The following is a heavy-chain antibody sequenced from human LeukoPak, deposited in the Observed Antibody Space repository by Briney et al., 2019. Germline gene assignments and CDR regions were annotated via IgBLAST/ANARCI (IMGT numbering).Heavy chain of an antibody. CDR3: AREHDVLTGYSLDY. D-gene: IGHD3-9*01. CDR2: INAGNGNT. J-gene: IGHJ4*02. CDR1: GHTFTTYA. V-gene: IGHV1-3*01. Sequence: GASVKVSCKSSGHTFTTYAIHWVRQAPGQRLEYMGWINAGNGNTKYSQNFQGRVTITRDTSASTAYMELSSLRSEDTAVYYCAREHDVLTGYSLDYWGQGTLVTVSS.